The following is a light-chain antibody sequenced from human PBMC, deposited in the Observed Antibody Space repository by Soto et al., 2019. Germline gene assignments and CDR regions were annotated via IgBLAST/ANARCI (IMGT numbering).Light chain of an antibody. V-gene: IGKV3-20*01. Sequence: EIVLTQSPGTLSLSPGERATLSCRASQSVSSSYLAWYQQKPGQAPRLLIYGASSRATGIPDRFSVSGSGTDFTLTISRLEPEDFAVYYCQQYGRSPWTFGQGTKVEIK. CDR2: GAS. CDR3: QQYGRSPWT. CDR1: QSVSSSY. J-gene: IGKJ1*01.